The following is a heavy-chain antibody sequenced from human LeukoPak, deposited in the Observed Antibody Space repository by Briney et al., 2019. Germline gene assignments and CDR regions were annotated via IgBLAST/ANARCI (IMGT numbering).Heavy chain of an antibody. CDR2: ISYDGSNK. Sequence: GGSLRLSCAASGFTFSSYAMHWVRQAPGKGLEWGAVISYDGSNKYYADSVKGRFTISRDNSKNTLYLQMNSLRAEDTAVYYCARGSVGGMVTAIRYWGQGTLVTVSS. CDR1: GFTFSSYA. D-gene: IGHD2-21*02. CDR3: ARGSVGGMVTAIRY. J-gene: IGHJ4*02. V-gene: IGHV3-30-3*01.